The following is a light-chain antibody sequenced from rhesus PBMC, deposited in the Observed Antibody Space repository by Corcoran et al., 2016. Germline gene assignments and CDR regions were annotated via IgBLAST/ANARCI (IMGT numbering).Light chain of an antibody. CDR3: LQYNSDPWT. J-gene: IGKJ1*01. Sequence: DIQMTQSPSSLSASVGDRVTITCRASQGISNYLSWYQQKQGKAPKLLIYDASTLQSGVPSRFSCSGSGTDVTLTISSLQPEDFATYYCLQYNSDPWTFGQGTKVEIK. CDR2: DAS. CDR1: QGISNY. V-gene: IGKV1-43*02.